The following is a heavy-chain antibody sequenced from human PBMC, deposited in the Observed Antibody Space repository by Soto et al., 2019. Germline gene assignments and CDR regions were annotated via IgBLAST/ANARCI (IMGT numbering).Heavy chain of an antibody. Sequence: PGGSLRLSCAASGFTFSSYAMSWVRQAPGKGLEWVSAISGSGGSTYYADSVKGRFTISRDNSKNTLYLQMNSLRAEDTAVYYCAKDRFHRHSPNWFDPWRQGTLVTVSS. CDR1: GFTFSSYA. V-gene: IGHV3-23*01. CDR3: AKDRFHRHSPNWFDP. J-gene: IGHJ5*02. D-gene: IGHD3-3*01. CDR2: ISGSGGST.